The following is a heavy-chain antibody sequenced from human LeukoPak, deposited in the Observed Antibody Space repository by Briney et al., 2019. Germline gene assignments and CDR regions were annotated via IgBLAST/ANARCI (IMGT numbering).Heavy chain of an antibody. CDR2: INSDGSST. Sequence: GGSLRLSCAASGFSFSSYWMHWVRQAPGKGLVWVSRINSDGSSTSYADSVKGRFSISRDNAKNTLYLQMNSLRAEDTAVYYCAKARTTYYYGSGAIYFDYWGQGTLVTVSS. V-gene: IGHV3-74*01. D-gene: IGHD3-10*01. J-gene: IGHJ4*02. CDR3: AKARTTYYYGSGAIYFDY. CDR1: GFSFSSYW.